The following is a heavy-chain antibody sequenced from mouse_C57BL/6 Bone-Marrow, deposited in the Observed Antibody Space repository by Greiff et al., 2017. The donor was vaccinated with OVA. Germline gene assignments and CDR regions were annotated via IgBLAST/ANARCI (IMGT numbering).Heavy chain of an antibody. V-gene: IGHV1-74*01. D-gene: IGHD2-4*01. CDR1: GYTFTSYW. CDR3: AIEGDWYDYVYYAMDY. CDR2: IHPSDSDT. Sequence: QVQLQQPGAELVKPGASVKVSCKASGYTFTSYWMHWVKQRPGQGLEWIGRIHPSDSDTNYNQKFKGKATLTVDKSSSTAYMQLSSLTSEDSAVYYCAIEGDWYDYVYYAMDYWGQGTSVTVSS. J-gene: IGHJ4*01.